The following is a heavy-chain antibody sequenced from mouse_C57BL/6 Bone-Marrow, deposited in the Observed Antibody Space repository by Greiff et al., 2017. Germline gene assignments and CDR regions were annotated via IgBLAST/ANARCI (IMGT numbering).Heavy chain of an antibody. CDR3: ARDGYYGSSSYWYFDV. V-gene: IGHV5-16*01. CDR1: GFTFSDYY. Sequence: EVKLVESEGGLVQPGSSMKLSCTASGFTFSDYYMAWVRQVPEKGLEWVATINYDGSSTYYLDSLKSRFIISRDNAKNILYLQMSSLKSEDTATYYCARDGYYGSSSYWYFDVWGTGTTVTVSS. D-gene: IGHD1-1*01. J-gene: IGHJ1*03. CDR2: INYDGSST.